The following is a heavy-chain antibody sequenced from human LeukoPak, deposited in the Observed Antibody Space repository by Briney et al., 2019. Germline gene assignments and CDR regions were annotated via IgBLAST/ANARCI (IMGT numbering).Heavy chain of an antibody. CDR3: ARDRYSNYPRYYYGMDV. J-gene: IGHJ6*02. Sequence: GGSLRLSCAASGFTFKLYWMHWVRQVPGKRPVWVSRINDDGSDTIYADSVRGRFTISRDDAKNTVYLQMNNLRAEDTAVYYCARDRYSNYPRYYYGMDVWGQGTTVTVSS. CDR2: INDDGSDT. CDR1: GFTFKLYW. D-gene: IGHD4-11*01. V-gene: IGHV3-74*01.